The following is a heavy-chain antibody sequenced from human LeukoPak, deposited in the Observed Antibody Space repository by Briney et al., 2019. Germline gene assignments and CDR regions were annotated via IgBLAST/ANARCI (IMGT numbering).Heavy chain of an antibody. J-gene: IGHJ4*02. CDR1: GFIFSTYG. CDR3: VREKSGYTNGWYLFDY. Sequence: GSLRLSCEASGFIFSTYGMHWVRQAPGKGLEWVAVIWYDGSNKYYADSVKGRFTISRDNSKNTLYLQMSSLRAGDTAVYYCVREKSGYTNGWYLFDYWGQGTLVTVSS. CDR2: IWYDGSNK. D-gene: IGHD6-19*01. V-gene: IGHV3-33*01.